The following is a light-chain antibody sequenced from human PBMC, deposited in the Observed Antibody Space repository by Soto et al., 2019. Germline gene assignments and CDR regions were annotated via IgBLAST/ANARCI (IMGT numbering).Light chain of an antibody. Sequence: MTQSPSTLSASVGDRVTITCRASRSLQTWLAWYQQKPGKVPKLLIYQASSLQNGVPARFIGSGSGTEFTLTISSLQPDDVATYYCQQYTCLWTFGPGTKVEIK. J-gene: IGKJ1*01. CDR2: QAS. CDR3: QQYTCLWT. CDR1: RSLQTW. V-gene: IGKV1-5*03.